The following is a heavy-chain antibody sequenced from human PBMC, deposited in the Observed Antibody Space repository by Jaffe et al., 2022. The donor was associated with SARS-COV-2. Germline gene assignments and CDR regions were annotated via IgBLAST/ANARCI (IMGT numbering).Heavy chain of an antibody. CDR2: VHYRGSP. CDR3: VSVDLRNDIYLASSRY. D-gene: IGHD3-9*01. J-gene: IGHJ4*02. Sequence: QLQLQESGPRLVKPSETLSLTCSVSGGSITNTNYHWGWIRQPPGKGLEWIGSVHYRGSPYYDPSLKTRITIFVDTSKNQFSLRLNSVTATDTAVYFCVSVDLRNDIYLASSRYWGQGTLVTVSS. V-gene: IGHV4-39*01. CDR1: GGSITNTNYH.